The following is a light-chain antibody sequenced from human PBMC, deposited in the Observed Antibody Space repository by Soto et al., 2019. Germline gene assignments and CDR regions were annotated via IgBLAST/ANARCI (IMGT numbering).Light chain of an antibody. CDR3: QTWGTGIVI. CDR2: LNRDGSH. Sequence: QAVVTQSPSASASLGASVKLTCTLSSGHSNYAIAWHQQQPEKGPRYLMKLNRDGSHSKGDGIPNRFSGSSSGAERYLTISSLQSEDEADYYCQTWGTGIVIFGGGTKHRP. J-gene: IGLJ2*01. V-gene: IGLV4-69*01. CDR1: SGHSNYA.